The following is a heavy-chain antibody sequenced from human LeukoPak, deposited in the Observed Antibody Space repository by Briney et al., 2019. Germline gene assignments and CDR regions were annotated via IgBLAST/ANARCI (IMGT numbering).Heavy chain of an antibody. Sequence: GGSLRLSCAASGFTFSTSAMTWVRQAPGKGLEWVSGISGSDVTDYADSVKGRFTIARDNSKNTLYLQMNSIRAEDTAVYYCALNPDYYGSGSFDYWGQGTLVTVSS. CDR3: ALNPDYYGSGSFDY. CDR2: ISGSDVT. CDR1: GFTFSTSA. J-gene: IGHJ4*02. V-gene: IGHV3-23*01. D-gene: IGHD3-10*01.